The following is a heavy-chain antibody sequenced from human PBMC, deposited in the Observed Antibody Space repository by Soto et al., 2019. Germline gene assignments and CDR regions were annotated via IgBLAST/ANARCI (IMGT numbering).Heavy chain of an antibody. V-gene: IGHV4-39*01. J-gene: IGHJ3*02. Sequence: QLQLQESGPGLVKPSETLSLTCTVSGGSISSSSYYWGWIRQPPGKGLEWIGSIYYSGSTYYNPSLKSRVTISVDTSKNQFSLKLSSVTAADTAVYYCASSIVVLPQSIWGQGTMVTVSS. D-gene: IGHD2-15*01. CDR3: ASSIVVLPQSI. CDR1: GGSISSSSYY. CDR2: IYYSGST.